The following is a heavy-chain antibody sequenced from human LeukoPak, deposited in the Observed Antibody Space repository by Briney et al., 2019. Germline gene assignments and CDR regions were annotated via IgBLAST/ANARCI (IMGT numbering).Heavy chain of an antibody. Sequence: GGSLRLSCGASGFTLSSYWMTWVRQAPGKGLEWVANIKEDGSKKYYVESVRGRFTISRDNAENSLYLQMNSLRAEDTAVYYCARDQLEYSSSDYYYYYMDVWGKGTTVTVSS. J-gene: IGHJ6*03. CDR3: ARDQLEYSSSDYYYYYMDV. CDR2: IKEDGSKK. D-gene: IGHD6-6*01. V-gene: IGHV3-7*01. CDR1: GFTLSSYW.